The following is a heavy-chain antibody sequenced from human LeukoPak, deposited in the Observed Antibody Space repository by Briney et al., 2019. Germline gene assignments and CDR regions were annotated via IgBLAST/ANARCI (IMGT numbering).Heavy chain of an antibody. Sequence: SETLSLTCTVSGGSISSGGYYWSWIRQPPGKGLEWIGYIYYSGSTYYNPSLKGRVTILVNTSKNQVSLKLSSVTAADTAGDYRARPSGRYYFDYWGQGTLVTVSS. V-gene: IGHV4-31*03. CDR1: GGSISSGGYY. CDR2: IYYSGST. CDR3: ARPSGRYYFDY. D-gene: IGHD1-26*01. J-gene: IGHJ4*02.